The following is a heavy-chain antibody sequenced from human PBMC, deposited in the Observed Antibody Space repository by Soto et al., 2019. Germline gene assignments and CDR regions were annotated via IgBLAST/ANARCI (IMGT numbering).Heavy chain of an antibody. V-gene: IGHV3-9*01. D-gene: IGHD3-9*01. J-gene: IGHJ4*02. CDR1: GFTFDDYA. CDR2: ISWNSGSI. Sequence: DVQLVESGGGLVQPGRSLRLSCAASGFTFDDYAMHWVRQAPGKGLEWVSGISWNSGSIGYADSVKGRFTISRDNAKNSLYLQMNSLRAEDTALYYCAKDILSDILTGYSLDYWGQGTLVTVSS. CDR3: AKDILSDILTGYSLDY.